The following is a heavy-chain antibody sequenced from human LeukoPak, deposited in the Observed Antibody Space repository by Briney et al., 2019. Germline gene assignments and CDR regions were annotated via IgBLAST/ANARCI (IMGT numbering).Heavy chain of an antibody. CDR2: ISGSGGNT. D-gene: IGHD6-19*01. CDR3: ANGYSSGGGFDY. CDR1: GFTFSTYA. Sequence: PGGSLRLSCAASGFTFSTYAMSWVRQAPGKGLEWVSGISGSGGNTYYADAVKGRFTISRDNSKNTLYLQMNSLRADDTAVYYCANGYSSGGGFDYWGQGTLVTVPS. V-gene: IGHV3-23*01. J-gene: IGHJ4*02.